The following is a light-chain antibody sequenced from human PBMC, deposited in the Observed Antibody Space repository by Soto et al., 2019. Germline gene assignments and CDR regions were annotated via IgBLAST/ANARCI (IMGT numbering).Light chain of an antibody. CDR3: QQYGSLSWT. CDR2: AAS. J-gene: IGKJ1*01. CDR1: QTISSW. Sequence: DIQMTQSPSTLSGSVGDRVTITCRASQTISSWLAWYQQKPGKAPKLLIYAASTLQSGVPSRFSGSGSGTEFTLTISRLEPEDFAVYYCQQYGSLSWTFGQGTKVDIK. V-gene: IGKV1-5*01.